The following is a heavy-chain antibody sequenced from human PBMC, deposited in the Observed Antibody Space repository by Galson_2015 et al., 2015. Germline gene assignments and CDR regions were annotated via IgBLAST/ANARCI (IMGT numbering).Heavy chain of an antibody. J-gene: IGHJ4*02. Sequence: SLRLSCAASGFTFRNYWMVWVRQTPEKGLQGVAKIKYDGSQTFYVDSVKGRFTISRDNAENSLDLQMNSLRADDTAVYYCARDANRGGEFDYWGQGALVTVSS. CDR3: ARDANRGGEFDY. D-gene: IGHD1-14*01. V-gene: IGHV3-7*03. CDR1: GFTFRNYW. CDR2: IKYDGSQT.